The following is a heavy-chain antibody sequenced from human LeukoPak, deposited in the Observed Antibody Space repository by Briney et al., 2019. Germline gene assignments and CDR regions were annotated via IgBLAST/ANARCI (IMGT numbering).Heavy chain of an antibody. CDR2: IIPILGIA. CDR1: GGTFSSYA. V-gene: IGHV1-69*04. Sequence: SVKVSCKASGGTFSSYAISWVRQAPGQGLEWMGRIIPILGIANYAQKFQGRVTMTRDTSTSTVYMELSSLRSEDTAVYYCARGREKRGYSYGLDYWGQGTLVTVSS. CDR3: ARGREKRGYSYGLDY. D-gene: IGHD5-18*01. J-gene: IGHJ4*02.